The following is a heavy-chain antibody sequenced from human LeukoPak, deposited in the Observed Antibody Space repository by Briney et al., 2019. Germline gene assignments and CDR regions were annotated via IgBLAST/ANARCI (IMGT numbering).Heavy chain of an antibody. CDR1: GFTFDDYG. CDR2: IKQDGSEK. CDR3: ARAQRVDY. V-gene: IGHV3-7*01. J-gene: IGHJ4*02. D-gene: IGHD3-3*01. Sequence: GGSLRLSCAASGFTFDDYGMSWVRQAPGKGLEWVANIKQDGSEKYYVDSVKGRFTISRDNAKNTLYLQMNSLRAEDTAVYYCARAQRVDYWGQGTLVTVSS.